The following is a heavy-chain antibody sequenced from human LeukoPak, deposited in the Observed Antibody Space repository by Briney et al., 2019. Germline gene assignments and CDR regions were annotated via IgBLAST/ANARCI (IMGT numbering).Heavy chain of an antibody. J-gene: IGHJ3*01. Sequence: ASVNVSCKAAGYSFTTFHINWVRHAPGQGPEWMGWVNPNTGNTGFAQKFQGRVTITQNSSVITVYMELSSLTSEDTAVYYCARRGLVAGIYDLVYGFDLWGQGTMVTVSS. V-gene: IGHV1-8*03. CDR2: VNPNTGNT. D-gene: IGHD3/OR15-3a*01. CDR3: ARRGLVAGIYDLVYGFDL. CDR1: GYSFTTFH.